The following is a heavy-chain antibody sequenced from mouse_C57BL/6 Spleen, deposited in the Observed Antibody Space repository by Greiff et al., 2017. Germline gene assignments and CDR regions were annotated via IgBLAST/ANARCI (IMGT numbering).Heavy chain of an antibody. J-gene: IGHJ2*01. CDR3: ARWNGGNYFDY. Sequence: VQLQQSGPELVKPGASVKISCKASGYAFSSSWMNWVKQRPGRGLEWIGRIYPGDGDTNYNGKFKGKATLTADKSSSTDYMQLSSLTSEDSAVYFCARWNGGNYFDYWGQGTALTVSS. CDR2: IYPGDGDT. V-gene: IGHV1-82*01. D-gene: IGHD1-1*02. CDR1: GYAFSSSW.